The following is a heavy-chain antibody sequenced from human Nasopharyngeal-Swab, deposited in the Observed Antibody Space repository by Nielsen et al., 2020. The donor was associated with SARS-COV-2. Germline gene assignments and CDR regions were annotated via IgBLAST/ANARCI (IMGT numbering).Heavy chain of an antibody. V-gene: IGHV3-7*01. D-gene: IGHD3-10*01. CDR2: IKQDGSEK. Sequence: WIRQPPGKGLEWVANIKQDGSEKYYVDSVKGRFTISRDNAKNSLYLQMNSLRAEDTAVYYCARDFYGSGSYYNAYGMDVWGQGTTVTSP. J-gene: IGHJ6*02. CDR3: ARDFYGSGSYYNAYGMDV.